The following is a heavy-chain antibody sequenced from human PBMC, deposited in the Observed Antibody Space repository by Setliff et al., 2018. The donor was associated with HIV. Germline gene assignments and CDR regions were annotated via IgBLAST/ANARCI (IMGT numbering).Heavy chain of an antibody. CDR2: IDPNGGAT. Sequence: ASVKVSCKAFGYTFTSYFLHWARQAPGQGLEWLGIIDPNGGATNNAQKLQGRLTVTTDTSTGTLYMELSNLGSDDTAVYYCARDSYYDSSGYRGGGPGGYYYYGMDVWGQGTTVTVSS. CDR3: ARDSYYDSSGYRGGGPGGYYYYGMDV. CDR1: GYTFTSYF. J-gene: IGHJ6*02. V-gene: IGHV1-46*01. D-gene: IGHD3-22*01.